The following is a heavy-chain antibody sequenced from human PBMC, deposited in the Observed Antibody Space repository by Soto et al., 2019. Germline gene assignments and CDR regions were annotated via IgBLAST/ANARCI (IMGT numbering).Heavy chain of an antibody. D-gene: IGHD3-22*01. CDR2: IYSGGST. CDR1: GFTVSSNY. J-gene: IGHJ1*01. CDR3: ASRGYYYDSSGYYF. V-gene: IGHV3-53*01. Sequence: EVQLVESGGGLIQPGGSLRLSCAASGFTVSSNYMSWVRQAPGKGLEWDSVIYSGGSTYYADSVKGRFTISRDNSKNTLYLQMNSLRAEDTAVYYCASRGYYYDSSGYYFWGQGTLVTVSS.